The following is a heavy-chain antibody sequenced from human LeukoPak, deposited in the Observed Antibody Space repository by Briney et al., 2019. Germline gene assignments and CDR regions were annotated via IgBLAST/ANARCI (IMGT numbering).Heavy chain of an antibody. J-gene: IGHJ4*02. V-gene: IGHV3-53*01. CDR3: ASYGGNSDFDY. Sequence: PGGSLRLSCAASGFTFDNYGMSWVRQAPGKGLEWVSVIYSDGSTYFADSVKGRFTFSRHNSKNTLYLQMNSLRAEDTAVYYCASYGGNSDFDYWGQGTLVTVSS. D-gene: IGHD4-23*01. CDR2: IYSDGST. CDR1: GFTFDNYG.